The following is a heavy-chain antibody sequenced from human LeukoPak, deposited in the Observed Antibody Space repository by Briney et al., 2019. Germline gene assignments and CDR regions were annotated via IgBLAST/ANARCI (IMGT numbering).Heavy chain of an antibody. D-gene: IGHD3-10*01. Sequence: ASVKVSCKASGYTFTSYAMNWVRQAPGQGLEWMGWINTNTGNPTYAQGFTGRFVFSLDTSVSTAYLQITSLKAEDTAVYYCAKEGLGTRRGAFDIWGQGTMVTVSS. J-gene: IGHJ3*02. V-gene: IGHV7-4-1*02. CDR1: GYTFTSYA. CDR2: INTNTGNP. CDR3: AKEGLGTRRGAFDI.